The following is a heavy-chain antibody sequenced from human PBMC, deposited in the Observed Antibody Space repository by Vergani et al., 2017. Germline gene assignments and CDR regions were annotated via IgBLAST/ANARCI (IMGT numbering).Heavy chain of an antibody. V-gene: IGHV3-30-3*01. D-gene: IGHD2-2*02. Sequence: QVQLVESGEGVVQPGRSLRLSCAASGFTFSSYAMHWVRQAPGKGLEWVAVISYDGSNKYYADSVKGRFTISRDNSKNTLYLQMNSLRAEDTAVYYCARAPSSLLYRAGYFQHWGQGALVTVSS. CDR1: GFTFSSYA. J-gene: IGHJ1*01. CDR3: ARAPSSLLYRAGYFQH. CDR2: ISYDGSNK.